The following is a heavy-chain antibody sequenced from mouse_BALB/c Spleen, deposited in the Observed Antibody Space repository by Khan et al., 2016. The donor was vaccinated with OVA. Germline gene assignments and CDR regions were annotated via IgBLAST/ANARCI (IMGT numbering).Heavy chain of an antibody. CDR3: ALMYYFGSCFDC. D-gene: IGHD1-1*01. CDR1: GYSFTDYN. J-gene: IGHJ2*01. V-gene: IGHV1S135*01. Sequence: EVQLQQSGPELVKPGASVKVSCKASGYSFTDYNIFWVKQSLGKSLEWIGYIDPYNGGTNYNQKFKGEATLTVDKSSTTAFMHLNSLTSEDSAVYYCALMYYFGSCFDCWGQGTTLTVSS. CDR2: IDPYNGGT.